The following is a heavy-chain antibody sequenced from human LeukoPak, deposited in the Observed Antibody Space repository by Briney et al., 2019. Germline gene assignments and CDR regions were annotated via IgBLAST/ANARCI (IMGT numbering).Heavy chain of an antibody. CDR3: ARQAGLVDTAMH. D-gene: IGHD5-18*01. V-gene: IGHV3-21*01. CDR2: ISSSSSYI. CDR1: GFNFSDYG. J-gene: IGHJ4*02. Sequence: PGGTLRLSCAASGFNFSDYGMIWVRQAPGKGLEWVSSISSSSSYIYYADSVKGRFTISRDNAKNSLYLQMNSLRAEDTAVYYCARQAGLVDTAMHWGQGTLVTVSS.